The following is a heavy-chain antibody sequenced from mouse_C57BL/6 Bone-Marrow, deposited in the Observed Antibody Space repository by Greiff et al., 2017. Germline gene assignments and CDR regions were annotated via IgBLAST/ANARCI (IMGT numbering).Heavy chain of an antibody. Sequence: DVKLVESGGGLVKPGGSLKLSCAASGFTFSSYTMSWVRQTPEKRLEWVATISGGGGNTYYPDSVKGRFTISRDNAKNTRYLQMSSLRSEDTVLYYCARDSSGLEFDYWGQGTTLTVSS. V-gene: IGHV5-9*01. CDR3: ARDSSGLEFDY. D-gene: IGHD3-2*02. CDR1: GFTFSSYT. CDR2: ISGGGGNT. J-gene: IGHJ2*01.